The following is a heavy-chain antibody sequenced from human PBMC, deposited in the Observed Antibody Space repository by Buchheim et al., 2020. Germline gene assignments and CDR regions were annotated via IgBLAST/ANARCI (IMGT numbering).Heavy chain of an antibody. CDR1: GFTFSSYE. Sequence: EVQLVESGGGLVQPGGSLRLSCAASGFTFSSYEMNWVRQAPGKGLEWVSYISSSGSTIYYADSVKGRFTISRDNAKTSLYLQMNSLRAEDTAVYYCARDRVTIFGVVTSYGMDVWGQGTT. CDR3: ARDRVTIFGVVTSYGMDV. CDR2: ISSSGSTI. V-gene: IGHV3-48*03. D-gene: IGHD3-3*01. J-gene: IGHJ6*02.